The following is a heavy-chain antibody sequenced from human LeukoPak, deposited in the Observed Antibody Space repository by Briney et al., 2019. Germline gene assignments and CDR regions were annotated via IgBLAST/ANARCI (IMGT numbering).Heavy chain of an antibody. D-gene: IGHD6-19*01. V-gene: IGHV3-23*01. CDR3: AKAIAVAGTSLDY. J-gene: IGHJ4*02. CDR2: ISGSGGST. Sequence: GGSLTLSCAASAFTFSSYAMSWVRQAPGKGLEWVSAISGSGGSTYYADSVKGRFTISRDNSKNKLYLQMNSLRAEDTAVYYCAKAIAVAGTSLDYWGQGTLVTVSS. CDR1: AFTFSSYA.